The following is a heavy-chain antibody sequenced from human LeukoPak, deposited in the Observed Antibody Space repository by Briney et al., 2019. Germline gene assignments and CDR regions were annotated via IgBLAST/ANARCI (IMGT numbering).Heavy chain of an antibody. Sequence: QPGGSLRLSCVASGFTFSTYAMHWVRQAPGKGLEWVAVILYDGNNKYYADSVKGRFTISRDNSKNTLYLQMNSLRAEDTAVYYCANQIGSSGFDAFDIWGQGTMVTVSS. CDR1: GFTFSTYA. CDR3: ANQIGSSGFDAFDI. V-gene: IGHV3-30-3*01. D-gene: IGHD6-25*01. CDR2: ILYDGNNK. J-gene: IGHJ3*02.